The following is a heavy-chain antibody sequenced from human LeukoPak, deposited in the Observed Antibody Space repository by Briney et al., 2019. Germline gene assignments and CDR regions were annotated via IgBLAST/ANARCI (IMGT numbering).Heavy chain of an antibody. CDR1: GYTFTSYG. V-gene: IGHV1-18*01. CDR2: ISAYNGNT. J-gene: IGHJ5*02. Sequence: GASVKVSCKASGYTFTSYGISWVRQAPGQGLEWMGWISAYNGNTNYAQKLQGRVTMTTDTSTSTAYMELRSLRSDYTAVYYCARLRWVAVADERRVNWFDPWGQGTLVTVSS. CDR3: ARLRWVAVADERRVNWFDP. D-gene: IGHD6-19*01.